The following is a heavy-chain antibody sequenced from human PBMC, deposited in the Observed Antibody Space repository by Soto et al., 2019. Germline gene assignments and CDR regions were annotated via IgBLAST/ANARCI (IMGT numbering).Heavy chain of an antibody. V-gene: IGHV1-2*02. D-gene: IGHD1-26*01. J-gene: IGHJ6*02. CDR1: GYTFTGYY. Sequence: QVQLVQSGTEVKRPGDSVKVSCKASGYTFTGYYVHWVRQAPGQGLEGMGWINPNSGDTYLAQRFQGRVTMTRDTSIGTAFMELRGVTSDDTAEYYCAKGGAIVAAGTRVYLYDAMDVWGQGTTVTVSS. CDR2: INPNSGDT. CDR3: AKGGAIVAAGTRVYLYDAMDV.